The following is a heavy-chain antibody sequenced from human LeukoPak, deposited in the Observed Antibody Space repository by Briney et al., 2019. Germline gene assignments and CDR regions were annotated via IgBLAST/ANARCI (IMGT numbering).Heavy chain of an antibody. CDR1: GYSFTSYW. D-gene: IGHD4-17*01. Sequence: MAGESLQISCKGSGYSFTSYWIGWVRQVPGKGLEWMGIIYPGDSDTRYSPSFQGQVTISADKSISTAYLQWSSLKASDTAMYYCAREDDYGDYVGNLIYWGQGTLVSVSS. CDR3: AREDDYGDYVGNLIY. J-gene: IGHJ4*02. V-gene: IGHV5-51*01. CDR2: IYPGDSDT.